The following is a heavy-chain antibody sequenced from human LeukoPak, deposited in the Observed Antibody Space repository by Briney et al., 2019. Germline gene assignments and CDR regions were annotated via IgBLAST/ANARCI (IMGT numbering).Heavy chain of an antibody. CDR1: GFTFSNYG. CDR2: IRYDGSNK. V-gene: IGHV3-30*02. Sequence: GGSLRLSCAASGFTFSNYGMHWVRQAPGKGLEWVTFIRYDGSNKYYADSVKGRFTISRDNSKNTLYLQMNSLRAEDTAVYYCARREGCTNGVCYTLYFDYWGQGTLVTVSS. CDR3: ARREGCTNGVCYTLYFDY. J-gene: IGHJ4*02. D-gene: IGHD2-8*01.